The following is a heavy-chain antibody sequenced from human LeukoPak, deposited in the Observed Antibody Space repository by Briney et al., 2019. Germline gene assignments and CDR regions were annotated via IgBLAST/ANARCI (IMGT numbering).Heavy chain of an antibody. D-gene: IGHD2-21*01. J-gene: IGHJ4*02. V-gene: IGHV3-53*05. CDR3: ARDRAKVIATLME. CDR1: GFPVSSNY. Sequence: PGGSLRLSCAASGFPVSSNYMSWVRQAPGKGLEWVSVIYSGGSTYYADSVKGRFTISRDNSKNTLYLQMNSLRAGDTAVYYCARDRAKVIATLMEWGQGTLVTVSS. CDR2: IYSGGST.